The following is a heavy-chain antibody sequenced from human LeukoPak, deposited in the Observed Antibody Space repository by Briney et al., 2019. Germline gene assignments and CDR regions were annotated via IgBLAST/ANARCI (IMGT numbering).Heavy chain of an antibody. J-gene: IGHJ4*02. V-gene: IGHV4-61*01. CDR2: IYYSGST. CDR3: ATTCSGGSCYLFDY. CDR1: GGSVSSGSYY. D-gene: IGHD2-15*01. Sequence: PSETLSLTCTVSGGSVSSGSYYWSWIRQPPGKGLEWIGYIYYSGSTNYNPSLKSRVTISVDTSKNQFSLKLSSVTAADTAVYYCATTCSGGSCYLFDYWGQGTLVTVSS.